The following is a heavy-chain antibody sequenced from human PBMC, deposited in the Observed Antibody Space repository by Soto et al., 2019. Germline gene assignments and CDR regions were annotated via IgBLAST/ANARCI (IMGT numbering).Heavy chain of an antibody. CDR3: ARDLPITGTTGFDY. D-gene: IGHD1-7*01. CDR1: GFTFSNYA. CDR2: VSYFGSQK. J-gene: IGHJ4*02. V-gene: IGHV3-30-3*01. Sequence: QVRLVESGGGVVQPGRSLRLSCAASGFTFSNYAMHWVRQAPGKGLEWVAVVSYFGSQKYYADSLKGRFTISRDNSKNTVYMKMNSLRPEDTAVYYCARDLPITGTTGFDYWGQGTLVTISS.